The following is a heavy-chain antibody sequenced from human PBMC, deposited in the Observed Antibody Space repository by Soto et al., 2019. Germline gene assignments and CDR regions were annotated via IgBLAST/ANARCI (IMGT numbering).Heavy chain of an antibody. CDR3: ARGSRPGDLEVDS. J-gene: IGHJ4*02. D-gene: IGHD1-1*01. V-gene: IGHV3-33*01. CDR2: IWFDGSNK. CDR1: GFTFSSFA. Sequence: GGSLRLSCVVSGFTFSSFAMHWVRQAPGKGLEWVALIWFDGSNKYYADSVKGRFIISRDNSKNTLYLQMNSLRAEDTAVYYCARGSRPGDLEVDSWGQGTLVTVSS.